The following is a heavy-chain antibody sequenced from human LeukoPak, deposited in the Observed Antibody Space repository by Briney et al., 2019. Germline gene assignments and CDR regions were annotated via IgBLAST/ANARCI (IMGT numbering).Heavy chain of an antibody. CDR1: GFTFSNAW. CDR3: TTDVEGSGWYWDYNWFDP. Sequence: GGSLRLSCAASGFTFSNAWMSWVRQAPGKGLEWVGRIKSKTDGGTTDYAAPVKGRFTISRDDSKNTLYLQMNSLKTEDTAVYYCTTDVEGSGWYWDYNWFDPWGQGTLVTVSS. V-gene: IGHV3-15*01. J-gene: IGHJ5*02. CDR2: IKSKTDGGTT. D-gene: IGHD6-19*01.